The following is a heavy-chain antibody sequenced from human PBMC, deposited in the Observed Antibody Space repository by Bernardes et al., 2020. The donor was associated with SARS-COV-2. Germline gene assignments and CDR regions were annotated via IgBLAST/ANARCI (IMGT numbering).Heavy chain of an antibody. V-gene: IGHV4-61*02. CDR1: GDSISSGNVY. Sequence: SETLSLTCTVSGDSISSGNVYWSWIRQPAGKGLEWVGRIYTNGYTNYSPSLTSRVTISLDTSKNQFSLEVSSVTAADTAVYYCARDSTVSGGFFDYWGQGALVTVSS. CDR3: ARDSTVSGGFFDY. CDR2: IYTNGYT. D-gene: IGHD1-1*01. J-gene: IGHJ4*02.